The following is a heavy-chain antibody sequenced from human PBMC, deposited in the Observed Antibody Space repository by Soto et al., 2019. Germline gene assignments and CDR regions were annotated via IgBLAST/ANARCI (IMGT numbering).Heavy chain of an antibody. CDR3: VGESKTNY. D-gene: IGHD3-10*01. CDR2: IRGSDDST. CDR1: GFTFNNYP. J-gene: IGHJ4*02. Sequence: GGSLRLSCAAFGFTFNNYPMSWVRQAPGKGLEWVPGIRGSDDSTADADSVKGRFTISRDRSKNTLYLQMTSLRAEDTAVYYCVGESKTNYWGQGTLVTVSS. V-gene: IGHV3-23*01.